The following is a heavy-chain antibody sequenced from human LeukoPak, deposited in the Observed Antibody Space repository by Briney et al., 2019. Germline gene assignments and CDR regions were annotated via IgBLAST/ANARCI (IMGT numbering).Heavy chain of an antibody. J-gene: IGHJ4*02. CDR3: AKDPSSSGWYSHFDY. D-gene: IGHD6-19*01. Sequence: GGSLRLSCAVSGFTFTSYAMSWVRQAPGKGLERVAVISKDGSNKYYADSVKGRFTISRDNSKSTMYLQMNSLRAEDTAVYFCAKDPSSSGWYSHFDYWGQGTLVTVSS. CDR2: ISKDGSNK. CDR1: GFTFTSYA. V-gene: IGHV3-30*18.